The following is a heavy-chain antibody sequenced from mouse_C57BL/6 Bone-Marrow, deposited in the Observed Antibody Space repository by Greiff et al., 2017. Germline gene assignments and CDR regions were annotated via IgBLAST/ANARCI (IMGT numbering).Heavy chain of an antibody. J-gene: IGHJ1*03. CDR3: ATRGSPYWYFDV. CDR1: GFTFSDYG. CDR2: ISSGSSTI. D-gene: IGHD1-1*01. Sequence: EVMLVESGGGLVKPGGSLKLSCAASGFTFSDYGMHWVRQAPEKGLEWVAYISSGSSTIYYADTVKGRFTISRDNAKNTLFLQMTSLRSEDTAMYYCATRGSPYWYFDVWGTGTTVTVSS. V-gene: IGHV5-17*01.